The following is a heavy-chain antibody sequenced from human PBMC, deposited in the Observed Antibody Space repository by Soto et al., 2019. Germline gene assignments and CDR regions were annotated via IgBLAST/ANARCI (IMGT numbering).Heavy chain of an antibody. CDR1: GYTFTSYG. Sequence: ASVKVSCKASGYTFTSYGISWVRQAPGQGLEWMGWISAYNGNTNYAQKLQGRVTMTTDTSTSTAYMELRSLRSDDTAVYYCARAEATLYSSSWSLVYWGQGTLVTGS. D-gene: IGHD6-13*01. CDR3: ARAEATLYSSSWSLVY. V-gene: IGHV1-18*01. CDR2: ISAYNGNT. J-gene: IGHJ4*02.